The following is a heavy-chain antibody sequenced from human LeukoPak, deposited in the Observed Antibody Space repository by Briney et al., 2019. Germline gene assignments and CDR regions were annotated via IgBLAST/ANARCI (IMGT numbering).Heavy chain of an antibody. J-gene: IGHJ6*02. CDR3: ARDLGSSSQVYYYGMDV. CDR2: ISYDGSNK. D-gene: IGHD6-13*01. Sequence: PGRSLRLSCAASGFTFSSYAMHWVRQAPGKGLEGVAVISYDGSNKYYADSVKGRFTVSRDNSKNTLYLQMNSLRAEDTAVYYCARDLGSSSQVYYYGMDVWGQGTTVTVSS. V-gene: IGHV3-30-3*01. CDR1: GFTFSSYA.